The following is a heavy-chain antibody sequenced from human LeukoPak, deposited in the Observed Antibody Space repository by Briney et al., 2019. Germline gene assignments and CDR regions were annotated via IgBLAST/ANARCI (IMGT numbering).Heavy chain of an antibody. D-gene: IGHD2-15*01. CDR1: GGSISSNY. J-gene: IGHJ1*01. V-gene: IGHV4-59*01. Sequence: SETLSLTCTVSGGSISSNYWNWIRQPPGKGLEWIGYIYYSGDTNYNPSLKSRVTISADTSKNQFSLTLTSVTAADTAVYYCARSGSGHGEFFQYWGQGTLVTVSS. CDR2: IYYSGDT. CDR3: ARSGSGHGEFFQY.